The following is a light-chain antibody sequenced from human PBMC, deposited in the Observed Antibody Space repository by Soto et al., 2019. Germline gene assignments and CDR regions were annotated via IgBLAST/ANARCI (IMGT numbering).Light chain of an antibody. Sequence: QSALTQPRSAAGSPGQSGSISCTGTTSDVGGYDYVSWYQHRPGKAPQLLIYDVTQRPSGVPDRFSGSKSGNTASLTISGLQADDEGDYHCCSYTGRYTHVVFGGGTKLTVL. CDR3: CSYTGRYTHVV. CDR2: DVT. V-gene: IGLV2-11*01. CDR1: TSDVGGYDY. J-gene: IGLJ2*01.